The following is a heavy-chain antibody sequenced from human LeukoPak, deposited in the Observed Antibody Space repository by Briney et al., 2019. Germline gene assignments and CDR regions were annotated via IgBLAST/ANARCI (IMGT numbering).Heavy chain of an antibody. CDR1: GFIFSDYS. V-gene: IGHV3-48*01. J-gene: IGHJ4*02. CDR3: ARDSGGSFDY. CDR2: ISSSSSTI. Sequence: GGSLRLSCAASGFIFSDYSVNWVRQAPGKGLEWVSYISSSSSTIYYADSVKGRFTVSRDNSKNTLYLQMNSLRAEDTAVYYCARDSGGSFDYWGQGTLVTVSS. D-gene: IGHD3-10*01.